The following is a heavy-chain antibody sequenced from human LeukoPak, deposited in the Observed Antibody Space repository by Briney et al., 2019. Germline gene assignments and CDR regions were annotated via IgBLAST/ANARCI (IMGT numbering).Heavy chain of an antibody. J-gene: IGHJ4*02. D-gene: IGHD1-26*01. CDR3: TGVESPSYGLGFALDY. CDR2: IYSGGST. V-gene: IGHV3-53*01. CDR1: GVTVSSNY. Sequence: GGSLRLSCAASGVTVSSNYMSWVRQAPGKGLEWVSVIYSGGSTYYADSVKGRFTISRDNSKNTLYLQMNSLRAEDTAVYYCTGVESPSYGLGFALDYWGQGTLVTVSS.